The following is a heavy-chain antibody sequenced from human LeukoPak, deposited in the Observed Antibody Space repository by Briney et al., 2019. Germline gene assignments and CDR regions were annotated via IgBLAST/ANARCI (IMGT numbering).Heavy chain of an antibody. CDR2: IYSSGNT. CDR1: GGSSSGYY. D-gene: IGHD5-18*01. J-gene: IGHJ4*02. CDR3: AREVPDTAMVPL. Sequence: SETLSLTCTVSGGSSSGYYWSWIRQPPGKGLEWIGYIYSSGNTNYNPSLKSRVTISVDTSKNQFSLKLSSVTAADTAVYYCAREVPDTAMVPLWGQRTLVTVSS. V-gene: IGHV4-59*01.